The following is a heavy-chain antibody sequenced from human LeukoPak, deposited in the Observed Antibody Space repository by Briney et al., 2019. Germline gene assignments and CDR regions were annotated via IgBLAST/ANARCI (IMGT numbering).Heavy chain of an antibody. D-gene: IGHD3-10*01. Sequence: ETLPLTCTVSSGSISSYYWSWIRQPPGKGLEWVSAISGSGASTYYADSVKGRFTISRDNSKNTLYVQMNSLRAEDTAVYYCASAVVRAREIHWGQGTLVTVSS. CDR3: ASAVVRAREIH. CDR1: SGSISSYY. J-gene: IGHJ4*02. CDR2: ISGSGAST. V-gene: IGHV3-23*01.